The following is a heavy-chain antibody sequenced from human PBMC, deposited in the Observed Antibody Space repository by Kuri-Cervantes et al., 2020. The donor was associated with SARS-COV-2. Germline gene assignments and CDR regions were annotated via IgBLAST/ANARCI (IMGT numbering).Heavy chain of an antibody. CDR2: ISASGATT. D-gene: IGHD3-10*01. Sequence: LTCAPSGFTFSIYAMNWVRQGPRKGLEWVSGISASGATTYYADSVKGRFTIPRDNSKNTRYLQMDSLRADDTAVYYCVKDYYGSGINWIFDSWGQGALVTVSS. CDR1: GFTFSIYA. V-gene: IGHV3-23*01. J-gene: IGHJ4*02. CDR3: VKDYYGSGINWIFDS.